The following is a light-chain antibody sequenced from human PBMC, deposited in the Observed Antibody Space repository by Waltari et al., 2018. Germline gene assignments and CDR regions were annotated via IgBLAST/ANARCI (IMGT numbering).Light chain of an antibody. J-gene: IGKJ4*01. Sequence: EIVLTQSPATLSLSPGARATLSCRASQSVGRSLAWYQQKPGQAPRLLIYDTSNRATGIPARFIGSGSGTDFSLTITSLESEDFAVYYCQQRADWPLTFGGGTKVEIK. CDR2: DTS. V-gene: IGKV3-11*01. CDR3: QQRADWPLT. CDR1: QSVGRS.